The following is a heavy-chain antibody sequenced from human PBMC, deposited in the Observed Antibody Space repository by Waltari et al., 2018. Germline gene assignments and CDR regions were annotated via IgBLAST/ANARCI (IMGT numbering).Heavy chain of an antibody. CDR1: GSTFTSYA. CDR2: IIPIFGTA. J-gene: IGHJ5*02. D-gene: IGHD3-3*01. V-gene: IGHV1-69*05. Sequence: QVQLVQSGAEVKKPGASVKVSCQASGSTFTSYAISWLRQAPGQGLEWMGGIIPIFGTANYAQKFQGRVTITTDESTSTAYMELSSLRSEDTAVYYCARGGQGIFDPLDPWGQGTLVTVSS. CDR3: ARGGQGIFDPLDP.